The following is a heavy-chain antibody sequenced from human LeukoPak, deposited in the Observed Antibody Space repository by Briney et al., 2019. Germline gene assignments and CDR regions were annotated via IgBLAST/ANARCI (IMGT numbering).Heavy chain of an antibody. CDR1: GFTFSDYY. D-gene: IGHD5-12*01. Sequence: GGSLRLSCVASGFTFSDYYMSWIRHAPGKGLEWVSYISSSGSTIYYADSVKGRFTISRDNAKNSLYLQMNSLRAEDTAVYYCARRIVATKAYYFDYWGQGTLVTVSS. V-gene: IGHV3-11*01. J-gene: IGHJ4*02. CDR3: ARRIVATKAYYFDY. CDR2: ISSSGSTI.